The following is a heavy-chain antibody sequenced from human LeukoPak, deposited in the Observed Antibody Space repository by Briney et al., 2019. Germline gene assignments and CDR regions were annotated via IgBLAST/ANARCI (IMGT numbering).Heavy chain of an antibody. J-gene: IGHJ1*01. CDR2: IYYSGST. CDR1: GGSISSSSYY. CDR3: AGGSSTSSVDFQH. V-gene: IGHV4-39*01. Sequence: SETLSLTCTVSGGSISSSSYYWGWIRQPPGKGLEWIGSIYYSGSTYYNPSLKSRVTISVDTSKNQFSLKLSSVTAADTAVYYCAGGSSTSSVDFQHWGQGTLVTVSS. D-gene: IGHD2-2*01.